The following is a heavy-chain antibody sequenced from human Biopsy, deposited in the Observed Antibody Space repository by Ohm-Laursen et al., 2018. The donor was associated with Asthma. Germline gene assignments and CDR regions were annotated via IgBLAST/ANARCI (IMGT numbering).Heavy chain of an antibody. Sequence: ASVKVSCKTSGYTFSSAGITWVRQAPGQGLEWMGWISVYNGNTKVAQKLQDRVTMITDTSTSTAYMELRSLRSDDTAVYFCARAVDYSHYYGIDVWGQGTTVTVSS. J-gene: IGHJ6*02. CDR2: ISVYNGNT. V-gene: IGHV1-18*01. D-gene: IGHD3-10*01. CDR3: ARAVDYSHYYGIDV. CDR1: GYTFSSAG.